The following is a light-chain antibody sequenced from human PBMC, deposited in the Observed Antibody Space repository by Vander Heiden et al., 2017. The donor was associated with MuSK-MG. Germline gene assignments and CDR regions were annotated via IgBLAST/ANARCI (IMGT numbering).Light chain of an antibody. CDR2: EVN. V-gene: IGLV2-14*01. Sequence: QSALTQPASVSGSPGQSIPISCTGTSRDIGGYNYVSWFQHHPGRAPKLIIFEVNKRPSGVSVRFSGSKSGNTASLTISGLQAEDEADYYCNSYTSSDTVVFGGGSKLTV. CDR1: SRDIGGYNY. CDR3: NSYTSSDTVV. J-gene: IGLJ2*01.